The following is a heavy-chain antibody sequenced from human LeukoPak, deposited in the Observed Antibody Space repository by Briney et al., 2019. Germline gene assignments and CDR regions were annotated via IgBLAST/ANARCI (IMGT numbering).Heavy chain of an antibody. V-gene: IGHV4-59*01. D-gene: IGHD3-3*01. Sequence: SETLSLTCTVSGGSISSYYWRWIRQPPGKGLEWIGYIYYNGSTNYNPSLKSRVTISVDTSKNQFSLKLSSVTAADTAVYYCARVSSVFWSGYPVGHYYFDYWGQGTLVTVSS. CDR3: ARVSSVFWSGYPVGHYYFDY. CDR1: GGSISSYY. J-gene: IGHJ4*02. CDR2: IYYNGST.